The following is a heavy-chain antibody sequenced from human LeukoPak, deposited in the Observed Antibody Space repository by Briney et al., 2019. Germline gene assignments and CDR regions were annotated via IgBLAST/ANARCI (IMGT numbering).Heavy chain of an antibody. Sequence: PGGSLRLSCAASGFTFSTYWMSWARQAPGKGLEWVAKIKDDGSEKYYVDSVKGRFTISRDNAKNSLYLQMDYLRAEDTAVYFCASGGWYSVYWGQGTLVTVPS. CDR2: IKDDGSEK. CDR1: GFTFSTYW. V-gene: IGHV3-7*01. J-gene: IGHJ4*02. CDR3: ASGGWYSVY. D-gene: IGHD6-19*01.